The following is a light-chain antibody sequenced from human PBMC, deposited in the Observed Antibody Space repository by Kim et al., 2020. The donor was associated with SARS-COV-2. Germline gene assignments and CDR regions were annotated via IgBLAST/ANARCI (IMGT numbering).Light chain of an antibody. CDR3: QAWDSHTLYV. V-gene: IGLV3-1*01. J-gene: IGLJ1*01. Sequence: SYELTQPSSVSVSPGQTATITCSGDKLGDKYVCWYQQRPGKSPVLVIHQDTQRPSGIPERFSASNSGNTATLTISGTQDIDEADYYCQAWDSHTLYVFGPGTKVTVL. CDR1: KLGDKY. CDR2: QDT.